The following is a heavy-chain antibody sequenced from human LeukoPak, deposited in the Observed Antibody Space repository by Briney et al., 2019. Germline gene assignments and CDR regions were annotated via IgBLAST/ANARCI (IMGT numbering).Heavy chain of an antibody. Sequence: SETLSLTCTVSGGSISSSSYYWGWIRQPPGKGLEWIGSIYYSGSTYYNPSLKSRATISVDTSKNQFSLKLCSVTAADTAVYYCAREQSEYYYDSSGNYYFDYWGQGTLVTVSS. CDR3: AREQSEYYYDSSGNYYFDY. D-gene: IGHD3-22*01. V-gene: IGHV4-39*07. J-gene: IGHJ4*02. CDR2: IYYSGST. CDR1: GGSISSSSYY.